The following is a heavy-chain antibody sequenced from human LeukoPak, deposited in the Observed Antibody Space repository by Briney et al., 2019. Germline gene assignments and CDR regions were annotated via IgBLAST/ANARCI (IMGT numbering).Heavy chain of an antibody. CDR2: IHNSEST. J-gene: IGHJ4*02. CDR3: ARQVTFGYAYAYYFDY. V-gene: IGHV4-39*01. CDR1: GGSISSDDYY. D-gene: IGHD5-18*01. Sequence: SETLSLTCTVAGGSISSDDYYWGWIRQPPGKGLEWIGNIHNSESTYYNPSLKSRVTISVDTSKNQFSLKLSSVTAADTAVYYCARQVTFGYAYAYYFDYWGQGSLVTVSS.